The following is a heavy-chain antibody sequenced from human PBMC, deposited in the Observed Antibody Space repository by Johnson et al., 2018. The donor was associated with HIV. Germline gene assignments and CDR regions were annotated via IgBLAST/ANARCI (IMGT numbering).Heavy chain of an antibody. D-gene: IGHD4-17*01. CDR1: GFTFSSYA. CDR3: ARAYGDYEDAFDI. CDR2: ISYDGSNK. Sequence: VQLVESGGGVVQPGRSLRLSCAASGFTFSSYAMHWVRQAPGKGLEWVAVISYDGSNKYYADSVTGRFTISRDNSKNTLYLQMNSLRAEDTAVYYCARAYGDYEDAFDIWGQGTMVTVSS. V-gene: IGHV3-30-3*01. J-gene: IGHJ3*02.